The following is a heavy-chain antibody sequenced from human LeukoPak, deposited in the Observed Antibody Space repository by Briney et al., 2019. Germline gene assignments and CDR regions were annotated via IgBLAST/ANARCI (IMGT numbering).Heavy chain of an antibody. J-gene: IGHJ4*02. CDR3: AREIGVATIVPHY. V-gene: IGHV3-66*01. D-gene: IGHD5-12*01. CDR1: GFTFSSYW. CDR2: IYSGGST. Sequence: LPGGSLRLSCAASGFTFSSYWMSWVRQAPGKGLEWVSVIYSGGSTYYADSVKGRFTISRDNSKNTLYLQMNSLRAEDTAVYYCAREIGVATIVPHYWGQGTLVTVSS.